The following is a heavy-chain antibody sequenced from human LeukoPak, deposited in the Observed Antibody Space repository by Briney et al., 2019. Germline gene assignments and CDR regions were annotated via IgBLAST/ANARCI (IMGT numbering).Heavy chain of an antibody. D-gene: IGHD1-7*01. Sequence: SETLSLTCTLSGGSVSRGGYYWNWIRQHPGKGLEWIGFTSYSEGTYYNPSLMSRITISVDTSKNQFSLKLSSVSAADTAVYYCARRTLGKDWFDPWGQGTLVTVSS. CDR2: TSYSEGT. J-gene: IGHJ5*02. V-gene: IGHV4-39*01. CDR1: GGSVSRGGYY. CDR3: ARRTLGKDWFDP.